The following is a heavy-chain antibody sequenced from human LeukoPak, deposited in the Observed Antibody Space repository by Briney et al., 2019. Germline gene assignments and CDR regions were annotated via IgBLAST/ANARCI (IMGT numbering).Heavy chain of an antibody. V-gene: IGHV4-31*11. Sequence: PSQTLSLTCAVSGGSISSGGYSWSWIRQHPGKGLEWIGYIYYSGSTYYNPSLKSRVTISVDTSKNQFSLKLSSVTAADTAVYYCARGSDYVWGSYRYHFDYWGQGTLVTVSS. CDR1: GGSISSGGYS. J-gene: IGHJ4*02. CDR3: ARGSDYVWGSYRYHFDY. CDR2: IYYSGST. D-gene: IGHD3-16*02.